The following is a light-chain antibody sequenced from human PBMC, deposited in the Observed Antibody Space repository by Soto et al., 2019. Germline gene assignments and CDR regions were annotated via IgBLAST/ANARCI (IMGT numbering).Light chain of an antibody. CDR3: QQSYSSWT. CDR1: QSISSY. Sequence: DIQMTQSPSSLSASVGDRVTITCRASQSISSYLNWYQQKPGKAPKLLIYAASSLQSGVTSRFSGSGSGTDFTLTISRLQPEDFATYYCQQSYSSWTFGQGTKGEIK. V-gene: IGKV1-39*01. CDR2: AAS. J-gene: IGKJ1*01.